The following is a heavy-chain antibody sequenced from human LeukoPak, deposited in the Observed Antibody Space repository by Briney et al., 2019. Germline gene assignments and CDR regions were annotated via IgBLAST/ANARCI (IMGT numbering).Heavy chain of an antibody. CDR3: ASYYDFWSGYVY. CDR1: GGTFSSYA. Sequence: SVKVSCKASGGTFSSYAISWVRQAPGQGLEWMGGIIPIFGTANYAQKFQGRVTITTDESTSTAYMELSSLRSEDTAVYYCASYYDFWSGYVYWGQGTLVTVSS. CDR2: IIPIFGTA. V-gene: IGHV1-69*05. J-gene: IGHJ4*02. D-gene: IGHD3-3*01.